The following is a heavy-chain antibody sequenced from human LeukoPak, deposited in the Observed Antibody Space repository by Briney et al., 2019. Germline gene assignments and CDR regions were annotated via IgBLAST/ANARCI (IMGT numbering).Heavy chain of an antibody. CDR3: ARGPYCRGGSCYAGKWVY. CDR1: GYTFTSYG. V-gene: IGHV1-18*01. Sequence: ASVKVSCKASGYTFTSYGISWVRQAPGQGLEWMGWISAYNGNTNYAQKLQGRVTMTTDTSTSTAYMELRSLRSDDTAVYYCARGPYCRGGSCYAGKWVYWGQGTLVTVSS. CDR2: ISAYNGNT. J-gene: IGHJ4*02. D-gene: IGHD2-15*01.